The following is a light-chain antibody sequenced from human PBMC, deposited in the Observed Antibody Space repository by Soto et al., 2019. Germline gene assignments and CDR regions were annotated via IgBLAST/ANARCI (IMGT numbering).Light chain of an antibody. CDR3: QQRSDWPST. J-gene: IGKJ4*01. Sequence: EIVLTQSPATQSLSPGERATLSCRASQSVSRYLAWYQQTPGQAPRLLIYDASNRATGIPARFSGSGSGTDFTLTISSLEPEDFAVYYCQQRSDWPSTFGGGTKVQIK. CDR2: DAS. CDR1: QSVSRY. V-gene: IGKV3-11*01.